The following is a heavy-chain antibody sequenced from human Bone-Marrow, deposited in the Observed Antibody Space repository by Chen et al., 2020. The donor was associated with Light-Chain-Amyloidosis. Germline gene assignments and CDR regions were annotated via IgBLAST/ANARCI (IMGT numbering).Heavy chain of an antibody. CDR3: ARGGSYYYFDY. Sequence: EVQLVESGGGLVKPGGSLRLSCVASGFTFSSYTMNWVRQTPGRGLEWVSSISRSSSHIYYADPMRGRFTISRDNAKNSLYLQMNNLRAEDTAVYYCARGGSYYYFDYWGQGILVTVSS. J-gene: IGHJ4*02. V-gene: IGHV3-21*01. CDR2: ISRSSSHI. D-gene: IGHD1-26*01. CDR1: GFTFSSYT.